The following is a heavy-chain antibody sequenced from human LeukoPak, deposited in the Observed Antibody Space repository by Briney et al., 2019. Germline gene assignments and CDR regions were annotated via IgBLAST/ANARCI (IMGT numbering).Heavy chain of an antibody. CDR3: ARFSIVVVPAATNWFDP. CDR1: GGSISSGGYY. J-gene: IGHJ5*02. V-gene: IGHV4-31*03. D-gene: IGHD2-2*01. CDR2: IYYSGST. Sequence: NPSQTLSLTYTVSGGSISSGGYYWSWIRQHPGKGLEWIGYIYYSGSTYYNPSLKSRVTISVDTSKNQFSLKLSSVTAADTAVYYCARFSIVVVPAATNWFDPWGQGTLVTVSS.